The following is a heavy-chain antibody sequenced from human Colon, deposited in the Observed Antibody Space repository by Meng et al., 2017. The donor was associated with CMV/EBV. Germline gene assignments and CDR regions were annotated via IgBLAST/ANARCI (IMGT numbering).Heavy chain of an antibody. V-gene: IGHV3-11*01. CDR2: ITNSGITT. J-gene: IGHJ4*02. D-gene: IGHD1-14*01. CDR3: ARGGEMNHDY. CDR1: GFNFSDYY. Sequence: GESLKISCAASGFNFSDYYMSWIRQAPGKGLDWISYITNSGITTYYADSVRDRFTIPRDNAKNSLYLQMNSLRADDTAVYYCARGGEMNHDYWGQGTLVTVSS.